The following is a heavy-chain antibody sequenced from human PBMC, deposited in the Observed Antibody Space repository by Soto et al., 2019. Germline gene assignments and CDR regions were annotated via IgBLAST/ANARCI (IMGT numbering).Heavy chain of an antibody. V-gene: IGHV4-4*02. J-gene: IGHJ3*02. CDR2: IYHSGST. Sequence: SETLSLTCAVSGGSISSSNWWSWVRQPPGKGLEWIGEIYHSGSTNYNPSLKSRVTISVDKSRNQFSLKLSSVTAADTAVYYCGGWGDCSSTSCYEAFDIWGQGTMVTVSS. D-gene: IGHD2-2*01. CDR1: GGSISSSNW. CDR3: GGWGDCSSTSCYEAFDI.